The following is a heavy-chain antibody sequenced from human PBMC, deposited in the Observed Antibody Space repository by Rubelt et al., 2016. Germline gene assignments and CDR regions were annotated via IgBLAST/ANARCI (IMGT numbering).Heavy chain of an antibody. V-gene: IGHV4-34*01. CDR3: ARGGGVRRRNWVDP. CDR2: INHSGST. J-gene: IGHJ5*02. D-gene: IGHD3-16*01. Sequence: DGLEWIGEINHSGSTNYNPSLKSRVTISVDTSKNQFSLKLSSVTAADTAVYYCARGGGVRRRNWVDPWGQGTLVTVSS.